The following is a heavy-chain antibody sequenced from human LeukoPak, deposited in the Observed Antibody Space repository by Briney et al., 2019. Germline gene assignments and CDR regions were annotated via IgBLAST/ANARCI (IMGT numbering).Heavy chain of an antibody. CDR3: ARYLIPYCSSTSCYPPGAFDI. J-gene: IGHJ3*02. V-gene: IGHV1-18*01. D-gene: IGHD2-2*01. Sequence: ASVKVSCKASGYTFTSYGISWVRQAPGQGLEWMGWISAYNGNTNYAQELQGRVTMTTDTSTSTAYIELRSLRSDDTAVYYCARYLIPYCSSTSCYPPGAFDIWGQGTMVTVSS. CDR2: ISAYNGNT. CDR1: GYTFTSYG.